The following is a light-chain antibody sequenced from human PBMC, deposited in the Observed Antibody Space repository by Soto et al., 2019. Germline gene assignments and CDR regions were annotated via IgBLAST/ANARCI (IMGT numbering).Light chain of an antibody. CDR3: QQYNSYSWT. V-gene: IGKV1-5*03. Sequence: DIQMTQSPSTLSASVGDRVTITCRASQSISSWLAWYQQKPGKAPKLLIYKTYSLASGVPSRFSGSGSGTEFTLTISSLQPDDFATYYCQQYNSYSWTFGQGTKVDIK. CDR1: QSISSW. J-gene: IGKJ1*01. CDR2: KTY.